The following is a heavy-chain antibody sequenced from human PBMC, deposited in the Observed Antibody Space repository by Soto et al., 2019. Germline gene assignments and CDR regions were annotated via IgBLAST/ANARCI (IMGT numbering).Heavy chain of an antibody. CDR1: GGNIGRYY. J-gene: IGHJ4*02. Sequence: SNTLSLSSTVAGGNIGRYYYSWIPQPPGKGLEWIGNMDYSGSTNYNPSLKSRVNIAVETSKKQFTLKLMSVTAEDTDVYYCERERYSYAFDYCGQGTLVTVSS. V-gene: IGHV4-59*01. CDR3: ERERYSYAFDY. D-gene: IGHD5-18*01. CDR2: MDYSGST.